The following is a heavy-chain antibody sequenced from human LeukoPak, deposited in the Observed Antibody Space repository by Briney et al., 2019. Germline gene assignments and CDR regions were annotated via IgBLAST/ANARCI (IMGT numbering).Heavy chain of an antibody. CDR3: ARGTTTVTNWFNP. CDR2: IYHSGST. J-gene: IGHJ5*02. D-gene: IGHD4-11*01. V-gene: IGHV4-38-2*02. Sequence: SETLSLTCTVSGYSISSGYYWGWIRQPPGKGLEWIGSIYHSGSTYYNPSLKSRVTISVDTSKNQFSLKLSSVTAADTAVYYCARGTTTVTNWFNPWGQGTLVTVSS. CDR1: GYSISSGYY.